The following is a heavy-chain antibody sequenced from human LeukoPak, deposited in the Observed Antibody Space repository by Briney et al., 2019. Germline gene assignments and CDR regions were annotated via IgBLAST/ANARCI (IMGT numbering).Heavy chain of an antibody. Sequence: GGSLRLSCAASGFTFSSYAMSWVRQAPGKGLEWVSAISGSGGSTYYADSVKGRFTISRDNSKNTLYLQMNSLRAEDTAVYYCAKVTYCGGDCSRFDYWGQGTLVTVSS. CDR2: ISGSGGST. CDR3: AKVTYCGGDCSRFDY. J-gene: IGHJ4*02. D-gene: IGHD2-21*02. CDR1: GFTFSSYA. V-gene: IGHV3-23*01.